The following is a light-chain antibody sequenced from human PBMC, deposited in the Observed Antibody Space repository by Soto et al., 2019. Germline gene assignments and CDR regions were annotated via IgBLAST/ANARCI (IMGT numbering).Light chain of an antibody. J-gene: IGKJ4*01. CDR3: QQYGSSQLA. Sequence: EIVLTQSPGTLSLSPGERATLSCRASQSVSSSYLAWYQQKPGQAPRLLIYGASSRATGIPDRFSGSGFGTDFTLTISRLEPEDFAVYYCQQYGSSQLAFGGGTKVDIK. CDR1: QSVSSSY. V-gene: IGKV3-20*01. CDR2: GAS.